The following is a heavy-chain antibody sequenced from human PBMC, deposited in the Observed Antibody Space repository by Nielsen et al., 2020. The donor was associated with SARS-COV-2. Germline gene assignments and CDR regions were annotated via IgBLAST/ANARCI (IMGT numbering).Heavy chain of an antibody. J-gene: IGHJ3*02. D-gene: IGHD3-3*01. CDR2: IKQDGSEK. CDR1: GFTFSSYW. Sequence: GESLKISCAASGFTFSSYWMSWVRQAPGKGLEWVANIKQDGSEKYYVDSVKGRFTISRDNAKNSLYLQMNSLRAEDTAVYYCLGWLLPPGAFDIWGQGTMVTVSS. V-gene: IGHV3-7*01. CDR3: LGWLLPPGAFDI.